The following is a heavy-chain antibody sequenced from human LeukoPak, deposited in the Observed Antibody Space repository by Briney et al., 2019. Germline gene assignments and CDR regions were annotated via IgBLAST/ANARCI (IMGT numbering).Heavy chain of an antibody. D-gene: IGHD3-10*01. J-gene: IGHJ1*01. CDR1: GFSFTTHA. CDR3: AKDFGYDSGTYATD. V-gene: IGHV3-23*01. CDR2: ISGSGGST. Sequence: GGSLRLSCVASGFSFTTHAMGWVRQAPGKGLEWVSHISGSGGSTKYSGSVKGRFTISRDNSMNTLYLQMNSLRAEDTAVYYCAKDFGYDSGTYATDWGQGTLVTVSS.